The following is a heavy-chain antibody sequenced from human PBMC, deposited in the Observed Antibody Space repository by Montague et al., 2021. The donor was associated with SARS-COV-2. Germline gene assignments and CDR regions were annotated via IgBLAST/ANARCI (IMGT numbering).Heavy chain of an antibody. J-gene: IGHJ4*02. CDR1: GFSFGDYA. V-gene: IGHV3-9*01. Sequence: SLRLSCAASGFSFGDYAMHWVRLAPGQGLEWVSGISRDSDKIGYGDSVKGRFIVSRDNAKNSLYLQMNSVRIDDTALYFCAKDVLSVPAAGGVFDSWGQGTLVAASS. CDR3: AKDVLSVPAAGGVFDS. CDR2: ISRDSDKI. D-gene: IGHD6-13*01.